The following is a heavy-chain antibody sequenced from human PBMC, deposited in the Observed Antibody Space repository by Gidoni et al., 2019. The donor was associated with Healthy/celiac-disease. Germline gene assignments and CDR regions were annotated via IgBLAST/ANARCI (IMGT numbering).Heavy chain of an antibody. D-gene: IGHD3-10*01. CDR1: GFTFSSYS. CDR3: ARDLGFGELLGYYYGMDV. V-gene: IGHV3-21*01. CDR2: ISSSSSYI. J-gene: IGHJ6*02. Sequence: EVQLVESGGGLVTPGGSLRLSCAASGFTFSSYSMNWVHQAPGKGLEWVSSISSSSSYIYYADSVKGRFTISRDNAKNSLYLQMNSLRAEDTAVYYCARDLGFGELLGYYYGMDVWGQGTTVTVSS.